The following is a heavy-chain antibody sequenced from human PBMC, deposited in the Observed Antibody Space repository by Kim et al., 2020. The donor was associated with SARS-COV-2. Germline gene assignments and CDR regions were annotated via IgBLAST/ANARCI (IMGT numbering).Heavy chain of an antibody. CDR1: GFTFSSYD. D-gene: IGHD1-26*01. CDR2: IGTADDT. V-gene: IGHV3-13*04. J-gene: IGHJ6*02. Sequence: GGSLRLSCAASGFTFSSYDMHWVRQATGKGLEWVSTIGTADDTYYPGSVKGRFTISRENAKNSLYLQMNSLRAGDTAVYYCARAVSGSYFPAYYYYAMDVWGQGTTVTVSS. CDR3: ARAVSGSYFPAYYYYAMDV.